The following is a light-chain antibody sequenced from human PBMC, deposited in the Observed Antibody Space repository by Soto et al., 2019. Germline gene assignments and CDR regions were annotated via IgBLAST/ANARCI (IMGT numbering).Light chain of an antibody. V-gene: IGLV2-14*01. CDR2: EVS. CDR1: SSDVGGYNY. CDR3: SSYTSSITYVV. J-gene: IGLJ2*01. Sequence: QSVLTQPPSASGSPGQSVTISCTGTSSDVGGYNYVSWYQQHPDKAPKVIIYEVSNRPSGVSNRFSGSKSGNTASLTISGLQAEDEADYYCSSYTSSITYVVFGGGTKLTVL.